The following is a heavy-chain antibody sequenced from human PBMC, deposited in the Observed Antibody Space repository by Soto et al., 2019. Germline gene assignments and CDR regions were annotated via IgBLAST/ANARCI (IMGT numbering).Heavy chain of an antibody. Sequence: SETLSLTCSVSGGSMSEYFWSWIRQSPGKGLEWIGYIYYLGSTDYNPSLKGRVTISVDTSKRQFSLRLTSVTAADTAVYYCARDGYDGSGSPYPDYWGPGTQVTVSS. CDR1: GGSMSEYF. CDR2: IYYLGST. V-gene: IGHV4-59*01. J-gene: IGHJ4*02. D-gene: IGHD3-10*01. CDR3: ARDGYDGSGSPYPDY.